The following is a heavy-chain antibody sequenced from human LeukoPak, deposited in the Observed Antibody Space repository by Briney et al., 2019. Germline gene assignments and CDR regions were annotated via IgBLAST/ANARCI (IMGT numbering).Heavy chain of an antibody. CDR1: GGSISTSSYY. D-gene: IGHD3-3*01. CDR2: MYYSGST. J-gene: IGHJ4*02. CDR3: ASNEWSGYYFDY. V-gene: IGHV4-39*01. Sequence: SETLSLTCTVSGGSISTSSYYWGWIPQPPGKGREWIGSMYYSGSTYYNPSLKSRVPLSVDTSKNQFSLKPSSVTAADTALYYCASNEWSGYYFDYWGQGTLVTVSS.